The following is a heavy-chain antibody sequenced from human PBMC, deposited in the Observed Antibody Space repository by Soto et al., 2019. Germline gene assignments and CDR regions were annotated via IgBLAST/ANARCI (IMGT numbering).Heavy chain of an antibody. Sequence: ASVKVSCKASGYTFTSYGISWVRQAPGQGLEWMGWISAYNGNTNYAQKLQGRGTMTTDTSTSTAYMELRSLRSDDTAVYYCARAGYYDILTGYSDFDYWGQGTLVTVSS. CDR3: ARAGYYDILTGYSDFDY. V-gene: IGHV1-18*01. CDR2: ISAYNGNT. J-gene: IGHJ4*02. D-gene: IGHD3-9*01. CDR1: GYTFTSYG.